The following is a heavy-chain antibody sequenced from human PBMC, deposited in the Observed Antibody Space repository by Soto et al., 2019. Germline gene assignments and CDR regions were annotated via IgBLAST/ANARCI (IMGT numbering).Heavy chain of an antibody. CDR1: GGTFSSYA. CDR2: IIPIFGTA. J-gene: IGHJ3*02. V-gene: IGHV1-69*13. Sequence: SVKVSCKASGGTFSSYAISWVRQAPGQGLEWMGGIIPIFGTANYAQKFQGRVTITADESTSTAYMELSSLRSEDTAVYYCARESGRTPGNDAFDIWGQGTMVTVSS. D-gene: IGHD1-26*01. CDR3: ARESGRTPGNDAFDI.